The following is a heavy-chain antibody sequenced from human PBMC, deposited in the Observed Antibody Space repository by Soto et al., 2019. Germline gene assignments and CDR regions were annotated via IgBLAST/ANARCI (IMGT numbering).Heavy chain of an antibody. CDR1: GYTFTTYG. V-gene: IGHV1-18*01. J-gene: IGHJ4*02. D-gene: IGHD6-13*01. CDR3: VRDLGQQAYSFEY. CDR2: MNTYSGNT. Sequence: ASVKVSCKASGYTFTTYGISWVRQAPGQGLEWMGWMNTYSGNTDYAQKFQGRVTMTTDTSTSTAYMDLRSLRSDDTAIYYCVRDLGQQAYSFEYWGQGTVVTVSS.